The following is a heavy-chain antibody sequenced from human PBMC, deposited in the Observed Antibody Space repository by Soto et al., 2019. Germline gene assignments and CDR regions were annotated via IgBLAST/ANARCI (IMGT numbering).Heavy chain of an antibody. D-gene: IGHD2-21*02. CDR2: IYWNDDK. CDR1: GFSLSTYGMG. CDR3: VNSRDSSPSDY. V-gene: IGHV2-5*01. Sequence: QITLKESGPTLVKPTQTLTLTCRFSGFSLSTYGMGVGWIRQPQGKALEWLALIYWNDDKRYSPSLNSRLTIAKDTSKNLVVLTMTNGDPVDAATYYCVNSRDSSPSDYWGQGTLVTVSS. J-gene: IGHJ4*02.